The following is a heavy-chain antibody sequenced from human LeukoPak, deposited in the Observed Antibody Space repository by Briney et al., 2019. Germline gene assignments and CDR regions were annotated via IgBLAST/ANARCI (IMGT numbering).Heavy chain of an antibody. CDR2: INPNNGGT. Sequence: ASVKVSCKASGYTFTGYYMQWVRQAPGQGLEWVGWINPNNGGTNYAQNFQGRVTMTRDTSINTAYMELSRLRSDDTAVYYCARDGRSFSRVYATTHDYWGQGTLVTVSS. J-gene: IGHJ4*02. CDR3: ARDGRSFSRVYATTHDY. D-gene: IGHD2-8*01. V-gene: IGHV1-2*02. CDR1: GYTFTGYY.